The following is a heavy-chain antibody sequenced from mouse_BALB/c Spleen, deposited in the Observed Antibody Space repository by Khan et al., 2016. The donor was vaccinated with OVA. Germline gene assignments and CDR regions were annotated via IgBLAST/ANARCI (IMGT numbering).Heavy chain of an antibody. J-gene: IGHJ4*01. CDR1: GYTFTNYW. CDR3: ERPYSFGTNYATMDD. V-gene: IGHV1-63*02. D-gene: IGHD1-1*01. CDR2: IYPGNGNT. Sequence: QVQLQQSGAELVRPGTSVKMSCKAAGYTFTNYWIGWINQRPGHGLEWIGDIYPGNGNTNYNEKFKGKAILTADTSSNTAYLQLSSLPSEDSAIYYSERPYSFGTNYATMDDWGQGTSVTVSS.